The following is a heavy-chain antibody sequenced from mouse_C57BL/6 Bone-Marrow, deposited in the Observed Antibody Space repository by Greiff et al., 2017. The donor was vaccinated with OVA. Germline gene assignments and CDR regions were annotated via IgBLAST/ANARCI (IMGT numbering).Heavy chain of an antibody. CDR1: GFTFSDYG. CDR3: ARRTTVVEYFDV. J-gene: IGHJ1*03. D-gene: IGHD1-1*01. CDR2: ISSGSSTI. V-gene: IGHV5-17*01. Sequence: EVHLVESGGGLVKPGGSLKLSCAASGFTFSDYGMHWVRQAPEKGLEWVAYISSGSSTIYYADTVKGRFTISRDNAKNTLFLQMTSLRSEDTAMYYCARRTTVVEYFDVWGTGTTVTASS.